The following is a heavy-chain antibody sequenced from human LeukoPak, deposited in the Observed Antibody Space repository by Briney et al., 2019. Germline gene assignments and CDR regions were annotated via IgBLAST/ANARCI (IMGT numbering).Heavy chain of an antibody. CDR1: GGTFSSYA. CDR3: ARDSLKRYNWNDEP. V-gene: IGHV1-69*13. D-gene: IGHD1-1*01. CDR2: IIPIFGTA. Sequence: GASVKVSCKASGGTFSSYAISWVRQAPGQGLEWMGGIIPIFGTANYAQMFQGRVTITADESTSTAYMELSSLRSEDTAVYYCARDSLKRYNWNDEPWGQGTLVTVSS. J-gene: IGHJ5*02.